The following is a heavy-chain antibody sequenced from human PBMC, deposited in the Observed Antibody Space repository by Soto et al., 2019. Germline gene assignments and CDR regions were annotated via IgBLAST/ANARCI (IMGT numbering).Heavy chain of an antibody. CDR2: IYYSGST. CDR1: GGSISSGGYY. D-gene: IGHD3-3*01. Sequence: PSETLSLTCTVSGGSISSGGYYWSWIRQHPGKGLEWIGYIYYSGSTYYNPSLKSRVTISVDTSKNQFSLKLSSVTAADTAVYYCARHTRDYECWSGYETYYFDYWGQGTLVTVSS. J-gene: IGHJ4*02. CDR3: ARHTRDYECWSGYETYYFDY. V-gene: IGHV4-31*03.